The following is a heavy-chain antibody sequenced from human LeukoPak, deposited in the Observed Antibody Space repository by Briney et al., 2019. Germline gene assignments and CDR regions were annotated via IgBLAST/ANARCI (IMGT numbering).Heavy chain of an antibody. CDR2: IRYDGSNK. CDR3: AKDPGIVGATPRGFDY. D-gene: IGHD1-26*01. J-gene: IGHJ4*02. V-gene: IGHV3-30*02. CDR1: GFTFSSYG. Sequence: GGSLRLSCAASGFTFSSYGMHWVRQAPGKGLEWVAFIRYDGSNKYYVDSVKGRFTISRDNSKNTLYLQMNSLRAEDTAVYYCAKDPGIVGATPRGFDYWGQGTLVTVSS.